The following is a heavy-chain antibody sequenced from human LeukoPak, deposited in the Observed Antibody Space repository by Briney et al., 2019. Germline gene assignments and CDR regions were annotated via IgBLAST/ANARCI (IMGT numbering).Heavy chain of an antibody. CDR2: INKDGKNR. J-gene: IGHJ4*02. CDR3: AMIKEG. V-gene: IGHV3-74*01. D-gene: IGHD3-22*01. CDR1: GFTFRNNW. Sequence: GGSLRLSCAASGFTFRNNWMHWVRQAPGKGLVGVLRINKDGKNRTCTDSAKGRFTISRDNAKNTLYLQMNSLRAEDTAVYYCAMIKEGWGQGTLVSVSS.